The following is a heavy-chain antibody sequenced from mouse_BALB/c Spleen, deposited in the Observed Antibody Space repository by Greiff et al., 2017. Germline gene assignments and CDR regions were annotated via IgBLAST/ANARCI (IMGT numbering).Heavy chain of an antibody. CDR1: GFSLTSYG. D-gene: IGHD2-1*01. V-gene: IGHV2-9*02. Sequence: VMLVESGPGLVAPSQSLSITCTVSGFSLTSYGVHWVRQPPGKGLEWLGVIWAGGSTNYNSALMSRLSISKDNSKSQVFLKMNSLQTDDTAMYYCAREGDGNYYAMDYWGQGTSVTDSA. J-gene: IGHJ4*01. CDR3: AREGDGNYYAMDY. CDR2: IWAGGST.